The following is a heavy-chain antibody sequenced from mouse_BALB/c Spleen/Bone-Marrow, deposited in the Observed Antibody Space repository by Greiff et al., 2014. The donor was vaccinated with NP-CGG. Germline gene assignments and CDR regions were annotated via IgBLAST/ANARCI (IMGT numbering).Heavy chain of an antibody. D-gene: IGHD1-1*01. CDR3: ARASVVPYYFDF. CDR1: GYTLSNYW. J-gene: IGHJ2*01. V-gene: IGHV1-9*01. CDR2: ILPGSGTA. Sequence: VQLQQSGAELMKPGASVKISRKATGYTLSNYWIDWVKQRPGHGLEWIGEILPGSGTANYNEKFKGKATFTADTSSNTAYMQLSSLTSEDSALYYCARASVVPYYFDFWGQGTTLTVSS.